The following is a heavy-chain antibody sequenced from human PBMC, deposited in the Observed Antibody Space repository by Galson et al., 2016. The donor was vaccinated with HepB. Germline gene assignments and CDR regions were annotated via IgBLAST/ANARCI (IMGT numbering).Heavy chain of an antibody. Sequence: YLRLSCAASGFTFSTYWMHWVRQAPGKGLVWVSRINSDGRSISYADSVKGRFTISRDNAKNTLYLQMNSLRARDTAVYYCAGAYEYSSASNYYYYYYGMDVWGQGTTVTVSS. CDR1: GFTFSTYW. D-gene: IGHD6-19*01. CDR2: INSDGRSI. J-gene: IGHJ6*02. CDR3: AGAYEYSSASNYYYYYYGMDV. V-gene: IGHV3-74*01.